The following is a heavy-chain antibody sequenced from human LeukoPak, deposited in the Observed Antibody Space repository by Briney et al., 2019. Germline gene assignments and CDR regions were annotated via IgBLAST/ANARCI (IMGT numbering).Heavy chain of an antibody. CDR1: GGSISSSSYY. V-gene: IGHV4-39*01. J-gene: IGHJ5*02. Sequence: SETLSLTCTVSGGSISSSSYYWGWIRQPPGKGLEWIGSIYYSGSTYYNPSLKSRVTISVDTSKNQLSLKLSSVTAADTAVYYCSRMRGETYYYGSGTLNWFDPWGQGTLVTVSS. CDR3: SRMRGETYYYGSGTLNWFDP. D-gene: IGHD3-10*01. CDR2: IYYSGST.